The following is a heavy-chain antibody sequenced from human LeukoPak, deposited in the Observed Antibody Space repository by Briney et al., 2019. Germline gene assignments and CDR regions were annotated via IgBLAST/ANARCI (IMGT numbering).Heavy chain of an antibody. D-gene: IGHD2-2*01. Sequence: PSETLSLTCTVSGGSISSGGYYWSWIRQHPGKGLEWVGYIYYSGSTYYNPSLKSRVTISVDTSKNQFSLKLSSVTAADTAVYYCARSRAGIVVVPAVNWFDPWGQGTLVTVSS. V-gene: IGHV4-31*03. CDR3: ARSRAGIVVVPAVNWFDP. J-gene: IGHJ5*02. CDR1: GGSISSGGYY. CDR2: IYYSGST.